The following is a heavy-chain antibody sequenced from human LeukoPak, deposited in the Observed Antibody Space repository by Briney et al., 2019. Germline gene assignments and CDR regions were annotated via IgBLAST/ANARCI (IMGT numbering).Heavy chain of an antibody. D-gene: IGHD7-27*01. V-gene: IGHV4-39*07. J-gene: IGHJ4*02. Sequence: PSETLSLTCTVSGGSISSSSYYWGWIRQPPGKGLEWIGSIYYSGSTYYNPSLKSRVTISVDTSKNQFSLKLSSVTAADTAVYYCARGGLTGDYFDYWGQGTLVTVSS. CDR1: GGSISSSSYY. CDR3: ARGGLTGDYFDY. CDR2: IYYSGST.